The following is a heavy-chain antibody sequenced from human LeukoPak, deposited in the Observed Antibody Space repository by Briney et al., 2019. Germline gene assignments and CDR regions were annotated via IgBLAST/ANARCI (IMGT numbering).Heavy chain of an antibody. D-gene: IGHD3-10*01. CDR2: ISGSGGST. J-gene: IGHJ4*02. V-gene: IGHV3-23*01. CDR3: AKDMLRAYYYGSGSPEDYDY. CDR1: GFTFSSYG. Sequence: GGSLRLSCAASGFTFSSYGMSWVRQAPGKGLEWVSAISGSGGSTYYADSVKGRFTISRDNSKNTLYLQMNSLRAEDTAVYYCAKDMLRAYYYGSGSPEDYDYWGQGTLVTVSS.